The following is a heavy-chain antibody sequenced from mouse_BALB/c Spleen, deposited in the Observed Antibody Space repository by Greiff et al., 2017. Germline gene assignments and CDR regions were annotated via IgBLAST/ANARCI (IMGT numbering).Heavy chain of an antibody. Sequence: EVQLQQSGAELVKPGASVKLSCTASGFNIKDTYMHWVKQRPEQGLEWIGRIDPANGNTKYDPKFQGKATITADTSSNTAYLQLSSLTSEDTAVYYCARSGRATSWFAYWGQGTLVTVSA. D-gene: IGHD3-1*01. CDR3: ARSGRATSWFAY. J-gene: IGHJ3*01. V-gene: IGHV14-3*02. CDR2: IDPANGNT. CDR1: GFNIKDTY.